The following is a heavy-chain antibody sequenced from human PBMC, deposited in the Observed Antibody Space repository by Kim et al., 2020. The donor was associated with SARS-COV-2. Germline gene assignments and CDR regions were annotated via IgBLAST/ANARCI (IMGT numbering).Heavy chain of an antibody. CDR1: GFIFSNFG. CDR2: IPYDSSNR. Sequence: GGSLRLSCAASGFIFSNFGMHWVRQAPGKGLEWVAVIPYDSSNRYYVDSVKGRFTISRDNSKNTLYLHMNSLRVEDTAVYYCAKNVAMTLVPPEFDSWGQGTQVTVSS. V-gene: IGHV3-30*18. CDR3: AKNVAMTLVPPEFDS. D-gene: IGHD3-22*01. J-gene: IGHJ4*02.